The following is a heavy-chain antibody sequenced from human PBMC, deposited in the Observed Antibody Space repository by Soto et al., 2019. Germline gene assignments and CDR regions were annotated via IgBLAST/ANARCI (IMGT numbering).Heavy chain of an antibody. CDR2: LYYNVGT. CDR1: GSSISSSGYY. Sequence: SETLSLTCTVSGSSISSSGYYWGWIRQPPGRGLEWIGSLYYNVGTYYNPSLKSRVTISADTSANQLSLMVNSVTAADTAIYYCARLSSRPWVDYWGKVPLVTVSS. D-gene: IGHD3-16*01. J-gene: IGHJ4*02. V-gene: IGHV4-39*01. CDR3: ARLSSRPWVDY.